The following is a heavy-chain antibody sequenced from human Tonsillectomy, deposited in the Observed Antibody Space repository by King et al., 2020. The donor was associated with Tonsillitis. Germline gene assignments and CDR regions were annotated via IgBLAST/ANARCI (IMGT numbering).Heavy chain of an antibody. D-gene: IGHD2-2*01. CDR3: ARGSDIVVVPAASNLDY. V-gene: IGHV4-34*01. J-gene: IGHJ4*02. CDR1: GGSFSGYY. Sequence: VQLQQWGAGLLKPSETLSLTCAVYGGSFSGYYWSWIRQPPGRGLEWIGEINHSGSTNYNPSLKSRVTISVDTSKNQFSLNLNSVTAADTALYYCARGSDIVVVPAASNLDYWGQGTLVTVSS. CDR2: INHSGST.